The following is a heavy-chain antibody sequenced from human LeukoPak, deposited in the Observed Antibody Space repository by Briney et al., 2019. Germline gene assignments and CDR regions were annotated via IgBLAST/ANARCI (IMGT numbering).Heavy chain of an antibody. V-gene: IGHV3-74*01. D-gene: IGHD3-10*01. CDR1: GFTFTSYW. CDR3: ARGKLNWFDP. J-gene: IGHJ5*02. Sequence: GGSLRLSCAASGFTFTSYWMHWVRQAPGKGLVWVSRIISDGSTTDYADSVKGRFTISRDNAKNTLYLQMNSLRVEDTAVYYCARGKLNWFDPWGQGTLVTVSS. CDR2: IISDGSTT.